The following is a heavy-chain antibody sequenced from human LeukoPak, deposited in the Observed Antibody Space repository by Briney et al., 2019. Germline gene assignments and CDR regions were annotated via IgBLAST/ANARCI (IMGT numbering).Heavy chain of an antibody. V-gene: IGHV3-48*01. J-gene: IGHJ4*02. CDR3: ARGGYSSSWYYFDY. CDR1: GFTFSSYS. CDR2: ISSSSSTI. Sequence: GGSLRLSCAASGFTFSSYSINWVRQAPGKGLEWVSYISSSSSTIYYADSVKGRFTISRDNAKNSLYLQMNSLRAEDTAVYYCARGGYSSSWYYFDYWGQGTLVTVSS. D-gene: IGHD6-13*01.